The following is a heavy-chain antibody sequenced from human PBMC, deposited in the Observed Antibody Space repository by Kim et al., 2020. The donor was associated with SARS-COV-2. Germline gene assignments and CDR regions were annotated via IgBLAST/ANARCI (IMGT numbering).Heavy chain of an antibody. CDR3: ARLLGDYVGYFDY. D-gene: IGHD4-17*01. V-gene: IGHV1-18*01. Sequence: YAQKLQGRVTMTTDTSTSTAYMELRSLRSDDTAVYYCARLLGDYVGYFDYWGQGTLVTVSS. J-gene: IGHJ4*02.